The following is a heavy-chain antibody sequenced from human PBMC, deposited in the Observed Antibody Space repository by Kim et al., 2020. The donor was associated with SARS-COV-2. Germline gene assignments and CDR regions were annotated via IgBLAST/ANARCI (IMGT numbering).Heavy chain of an antibody. J-gene: IGHJ2*01. Sequence: SETLSLTCTVSGASPNHFTYCWGWIRQPPGKGLEWIGNVCDVGNVFYNPSLKSRVTISLDTPEKPFSLRLNSVNAADTAVYYCVGDLASRGGSYYDGVPYPLKDYWYIDLWGRGTLVTVSS. CDR2: VCDVGNV. CDR3: VGDLASRGGSYYDGVPYPLKDYWYIDL. CDR1: GASPNHFTYC. D-gene: IGHD3-10*01. V-gene: IGHV4-39*07.